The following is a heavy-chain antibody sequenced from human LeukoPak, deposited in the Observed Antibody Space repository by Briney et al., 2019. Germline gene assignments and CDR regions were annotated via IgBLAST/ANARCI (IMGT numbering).Heavy chain of an antibody. D-gene: IGHD2/OR15-2a*01. CDR3: ARGHYFFDY. Sequence: SETLSLTCTVSGGSISSYYWTWIRQPPGKGLEWIGYIYYSGSANYNPSHKSRVTISLDTSKNQFSLKLTSVTTADTAVYYCARGHYFFDYWGQGTLVTVSS. CDR1: GGSISSYY. J-gene: IGHJ4*02. V-gene: IGHV4-59*01. CDR2: IYYSGSA.